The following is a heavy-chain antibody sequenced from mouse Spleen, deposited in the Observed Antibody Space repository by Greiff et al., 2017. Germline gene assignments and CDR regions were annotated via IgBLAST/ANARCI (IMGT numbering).Heavy chain of an antibody. CDR3: ARHRTTVVATDAMDY. Sequence: EVMLVESGGGLVKLGGSLKLSCAASGFTFSSYAMSWVRQTPEKRLEWVATISSGGGNTYYPDSVKGRFTISRDNAKNTLYLQMSSLKSEDTAMYYCARHRTTVVATDAMDYWGQGTSVTVSS. CDR1: GFTFSSYA. J-gene: IGHJ4*01. D-gene: IGHD1-1*01. V-gene: IGHV5-9*01. CDR2: ISSGGGNT.